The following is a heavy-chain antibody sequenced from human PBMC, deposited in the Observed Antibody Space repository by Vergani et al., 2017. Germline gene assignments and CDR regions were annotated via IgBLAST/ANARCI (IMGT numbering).Heavy chain of an antibody. CDR1: GYTFTSYG. Sequence: QVQLVQSGAEVKKPGASVKVSCKASGYTFTSYGISWVRQAPGQGLEWMGWISAYNGNTNYAQKLQGRVTMTTDTSTSTAYMELRSLRSDDTAVYYCARYCSSTSCYPPDALDIWGQGTMVTVSS. CDR2: ISAYNGNT. D-gene: IGHD2-2*01. CDR3: ARYCSSTSCYPPDALDI. V-gene: IGHV1-18*01. J-gene: IGHJ3*02.